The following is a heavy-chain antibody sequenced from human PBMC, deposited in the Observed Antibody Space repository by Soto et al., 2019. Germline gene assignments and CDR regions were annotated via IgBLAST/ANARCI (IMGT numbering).Heavy chain of an antibody. V-gene: IGHV4-39*01. D-gene: IGHD1-26*01. CDR3: ALKKRGSFSGDAFDI. J-gene: IGHJ3*02. Sequence: PSETRSLTCTVSGGSISSSDDYWGWIRQPPGKGLEWIGSNYYRGSSYYNPSLKSRVTISVHTSDNEFSLRLRSVTVADTAVYYCALKKRGSFSGDAFDIWGQGTMVT. CDR1: GGSISSSDDY. CDR2: NYYRGSS.